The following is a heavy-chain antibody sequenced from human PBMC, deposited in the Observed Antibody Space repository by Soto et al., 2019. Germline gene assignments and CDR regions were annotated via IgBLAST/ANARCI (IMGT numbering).Heavy chain of an antibody. J-gene: IGHJ6*02. CDR3: ARGDCSGGSCYDYGMDV. Sequence: QVQLVESGGGVVQPGRSLRLSCAASGFTFSSYGMHWVRQAPGKGLEWVAVIWYDGSNKYYADSAKGRFTISRDNSKNTLYLQMNSLRAEDTAVYYCARGDCSGGSCYDYGMDVWGQGTTVTVSS. CDR2: IWYDGSNK. D-gene: IGHD2-15*01. V-gene: IGHV3-33*01. CDR1: GFTFSSYG.